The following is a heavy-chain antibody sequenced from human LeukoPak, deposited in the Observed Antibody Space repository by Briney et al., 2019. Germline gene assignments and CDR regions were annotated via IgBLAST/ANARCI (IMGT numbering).Heavy chain of an antibody. Sequence: ASVKVSCKASGGTFSSYAISWVRQAPGQGLEWMGRIFPIFGTANYAQKFQGRVTITTDESTSTAYMELSSLRSEDTALYYCARGGYDFWSGYYLFDYWGQGTLVTVSS. J-gene: IGHJ4*02. CDR2: IFPIFGTA. D-gene: IGHD3-3*01. V-gene: IGHV1-69*05. CDR1: GGTFSSYA. CDR3: ARGGYDFWSGYYLFDY.